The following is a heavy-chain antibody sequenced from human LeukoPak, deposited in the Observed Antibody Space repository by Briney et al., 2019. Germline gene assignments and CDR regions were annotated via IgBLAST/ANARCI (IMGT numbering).Heavy chain of an antibody. CDR2: INPSGGST. CDR1: GYTFTSYY. J-gene: IGHJ4*02. V-gene: IGHV1-46*01. Sequence: AASVKVSCKASGYTFTSYYMHWVRQAPGQGLEWMGIINPSGGSTSYAQKFQGRVTMTRDTSTSTVYMELSSLSSEDTAVYNCARDFLPAAPFDYWGQGTLVTVSS. CDR3: ARDFLPAAPFDY. D-gene: IGHD2-2*01.